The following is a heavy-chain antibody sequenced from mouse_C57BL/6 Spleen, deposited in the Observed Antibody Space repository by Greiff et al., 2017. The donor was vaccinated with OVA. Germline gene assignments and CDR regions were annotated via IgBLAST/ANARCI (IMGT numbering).Heavy chain of an antibody. CDR1: GYTFTSYW. CDR2: IYPGSGST. D-gene: IGHD2-1*01. Sequence: QVQLQQPGAELVKPGASVKMSCKASGYTFTSYWITWVKQRPGQGLEWIGDIYPGSGSTNYNEKFKSKATLTVDTSSSTAYMQLSSLTSEDSAVYYCARSIYYGNYGYFDVWGTGTTVTVSS. J-gene: IGHJ1*03. V-gene: IGHV1-55*01. CDR3: ARSIYYGNYGYFDV.